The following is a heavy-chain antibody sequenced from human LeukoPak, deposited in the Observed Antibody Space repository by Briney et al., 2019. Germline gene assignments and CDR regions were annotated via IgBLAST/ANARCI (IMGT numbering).Heavy chain of an antibody. Sequence: QTGGSLRLSCAASGFTFSSYAMSWVRQAPGKGLEWVSAISGSGGSTYYADSVKGRFTISRDNSKNTLYLQMNSLRAEDTAVYYCARVPMIAARPRYFQHWGQGTLVTVSS. CDR2: ISGSGGST. D-gene: IGHD6-6*01. V-gene: IGHV3-23*01. CDR1: GFTFSSYA. CDR3: ARVPMIAARPRYFQH. J-gene: IGHJ1*01.